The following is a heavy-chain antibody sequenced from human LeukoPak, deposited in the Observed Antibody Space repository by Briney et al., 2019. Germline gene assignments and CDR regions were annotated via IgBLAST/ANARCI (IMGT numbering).Heavy chain of an antibody. V-gene: IGHV3-7*01. CDR3: ARERFAGSFDY. J-gene: IGHJ4*02. D-gene: IGHD3-10*01. Sequence: GGSLRLSCAASGFTFSSYWMSWARQAPGKGLEWVANIKQDGSEKYYVDSVKGRFTISRDNAKNSLYLQMNSLRAEDTAVYYCARERFAGSFDYWGQGTLVTVSS. CDR1: GFTFSSYW. CDR2: IKQDGSEK.